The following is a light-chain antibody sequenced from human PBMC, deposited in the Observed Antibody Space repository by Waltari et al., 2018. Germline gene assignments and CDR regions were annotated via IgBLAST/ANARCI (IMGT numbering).Light chain of an antibody. J-gene: IGKJ2*01. CDR2: GAS. CDR3: QQYNHWPPYT. V-gene: IGKV3-15*01. CDR1: QSVGSN. Sequence: VMTQFPATLSVSLGGRAALSCRASQSVGSNLAWSQQRPGQAPRLLIHGASTRATGIPDRFSGSGSGTDFTLTINSLQSEDFAIYYCQQYNHWPPYTFGQGTKLEI.